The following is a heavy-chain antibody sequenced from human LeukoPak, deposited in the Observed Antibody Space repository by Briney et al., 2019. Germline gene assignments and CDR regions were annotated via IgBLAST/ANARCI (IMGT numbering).Heavy chain of an antibody. D-gene: IGHD6-6*01. CDR2: IIPILGIA. V-gene: IGHV1-69*04. Sequence: SVKVSCKASGGTFSSYAISWVRQAPGQGLEWMGRIIPILGIANYAQKFQGRVTITADKSTSTAYMELSSLRFDDTAMYYCVRGSSSSGYDYWGQGTLVTVSS. CDR3: VRGSSSSGYDY. CDR1: GGTFSSYA. J-gene: IGHJ4*02.